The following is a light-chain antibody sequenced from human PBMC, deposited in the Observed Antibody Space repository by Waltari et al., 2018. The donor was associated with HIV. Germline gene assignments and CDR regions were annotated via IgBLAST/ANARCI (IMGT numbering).Light chain of an antibody. V-gene: IGLV7-43*01. Sequence: TVVTQEPSLTVSPGGTVTLPCASSAGAITISNSPAWMQRKPAHATWAEISGASSKDSWHPSLFSGSRLGGISALTMAGVPPEDEADYYCLLSSGGSWVFGGGTKLTV. CDR2: GAS. CDR3: LLSSGGSWV. CDR1: AGAITISNS. J-gene: IGLJ3*02.